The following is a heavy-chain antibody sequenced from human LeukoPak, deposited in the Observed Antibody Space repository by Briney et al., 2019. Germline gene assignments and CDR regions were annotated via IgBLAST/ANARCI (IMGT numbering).Heavy chain of an antibody. J-gene: IGHJ5*02. Sequence: GGSLRLSCAASGFTFSSYAMHWVRQAPGKGLEWVALISYDGSNKYYADSVKGRFTISRDNSKNTLYLQMNSLRAEDTAVYYCAREPAAGASWGQGTLVTVSS. CDR1: GFTFSSYA. CDR2: ISYDGSNK. D-gene: IGHD6-13*01. V-gene: IGHV3-30*14. CDR3: AREPAAGAS.